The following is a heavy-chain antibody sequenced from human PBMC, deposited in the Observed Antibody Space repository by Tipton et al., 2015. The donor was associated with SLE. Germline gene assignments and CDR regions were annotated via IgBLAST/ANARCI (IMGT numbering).Heavy chain of an antibody. CDR1: GDSVTDDY. CDR3: AKGGASSQWPDP. V-gene: IGHV4-59*02. Sequence: TLSLTCTVSGDSVTDDYWSWIRQPPGKALEWIGLIHYSGTTKYKSSLTSRITMSLDTSNNQSSLKLNSVTAEDTAVYYCAKGGASSQWPDPWGTGILVTVPS. CDR2: IHYSGTT. J-gene: IGHJ5*02. D-gene: IGHD6-6*01.